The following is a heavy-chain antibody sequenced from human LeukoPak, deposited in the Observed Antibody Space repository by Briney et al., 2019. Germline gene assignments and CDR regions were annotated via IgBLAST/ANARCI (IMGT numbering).Heavy chain of an antibody. V-gene: IGHV1-69*13. CDR1: GGTFSSYA. J-gene: IGHJ6*02. Sequence: SVKVSCKASGGTFSSYAISWVRQAPGQGLEWMGGIIPIFGTANYAQKFQGRVTITADESTSTAYMELSSLRSEDTAVYYCARDAYDSSSCYSLIYYYYYGMDVWGQGTTVTVSS. CDR3: ARDAYDSSSCYSLIYYYYYGMDV. D-gene: IGHD3-22*01. CDR2: IIPIFGTA.